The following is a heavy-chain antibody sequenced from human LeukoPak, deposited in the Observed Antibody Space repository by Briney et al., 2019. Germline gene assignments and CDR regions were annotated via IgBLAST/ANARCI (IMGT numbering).Heavy chain of an antibody. Sequence: GGSLRLSCAASGFTVSSNYMSWVRQAPGKGLEWVSVIYSGGSTYYADSVKGRLTISRDNSKNTLYLQMNSLRAEDTAVYYCAGDGIAAAGGDYWGQGTLVTVSS. D-gene: IGHD6-13*01. CDR2: IYSGGST. J-gene: IGHJ4*02. CDR1: GFTVSSNY. CDR3: AGDGIAAAGGDY. V-gene: IGHV3-66*01.